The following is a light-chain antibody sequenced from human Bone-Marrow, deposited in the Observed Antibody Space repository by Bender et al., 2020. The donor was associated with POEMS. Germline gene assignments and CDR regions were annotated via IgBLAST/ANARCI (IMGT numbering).Light chain of an antibody. Sequence: QSVVTQPPSLSEAPRQRVTISCSGSSSNIGNQGVNWYQQLPGEAPKLLIYYDDLLPPGVSDRFSASKSGTSASLAISELQSEDEADYYCGTWDSSLSAGLAVFGGGTKLTVL. CDR3: GTWDSSLSAGLAV. J-gene: IGLJ3*02. CDR2: YDD. V-gene: IGLV1-36*01. CDR1: SSNIGNQG.